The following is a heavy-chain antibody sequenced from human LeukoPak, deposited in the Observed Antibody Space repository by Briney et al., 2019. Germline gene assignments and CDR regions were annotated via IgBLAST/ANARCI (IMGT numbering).Heavy chain of an antibody. V-gene: IGHV1-18*04. J-gene: IGHJ3*02. D-gene: IGHD1-1*01. Sequence: ASVKVSCKASGYTFTSYGISWVRQAPGQGLEWMGWISAYNGNTNYAQKLQGRVTMTTDTSTSTAYMELRSLRSDDTAVYYYAARGGATGTTQGDAFDIWGQGTMVTVSS. CDR1: GYTFTSYG. CDR2: ISAYNGNT. CDR3: AARGGATGTTQGDAFDI.